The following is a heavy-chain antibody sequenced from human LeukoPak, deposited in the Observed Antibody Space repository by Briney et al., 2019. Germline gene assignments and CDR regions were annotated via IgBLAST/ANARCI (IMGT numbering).Heavy chain of an antibody. V-gene: IGHV4-59*08. Sequence: SETLSLTCTVSGGSISSYYWSWIRQPPGKGLEWIGYIYYSGSTNYNPSLKSRVTISVDTSKNQFSLKLSSVTAADTAVYYCARIEYSSSWPNAFDIRGQGTMVTVSS. D-gene: IGHD6-13*01. CDR1: GGSISSYY. CDR3: ARIEYSSSWPNAFDI. J-gene: IGHJ3*02. CDR2: IYYSGST.